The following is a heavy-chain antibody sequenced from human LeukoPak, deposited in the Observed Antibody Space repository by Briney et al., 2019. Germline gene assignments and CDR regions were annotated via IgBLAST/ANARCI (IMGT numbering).Heavy chain of an antibody. J-gene: IGHJ4*02. CDR3: ARGDLWFGEFSF. CDR1: GYTFTGYY. Sequence: ASVKVSCKASGYTFTGYYMHWVRQAPGQGLEWMGWINPNSGGTNYAQKFQGRVTMTRGTSISTAYMQLSRLRPDHTAVNYCARGDLWFGEFSFWGQGTLVTVPS. D-gene: IGHD3-10*01. CDR2: INPNSGGT. V-gene: IGHV1-2*02.